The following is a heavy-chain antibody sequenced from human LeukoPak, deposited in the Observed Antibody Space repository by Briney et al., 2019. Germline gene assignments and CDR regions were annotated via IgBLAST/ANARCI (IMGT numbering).Heavy chain of an antibody. V-gene: IGHV5-51*01. CDR2: IYPGDSDT. D-gene: IGHD3-22*01. Sequence: GESLKISFKGSGYSFTSYWIGWVRPMPGKGLEWMGIIYPGDSDTRYSPSFQGQVTISADKSISTAYLQWSSLKASDTAMYYCARHQGGNYDSSGYPDAFDIWGQGTMVTVSS. CDR1: GYSFTSYW. CDR3: ARHQGGNYDSSGYPDAFDI. J-gene: IGHJ3*02.